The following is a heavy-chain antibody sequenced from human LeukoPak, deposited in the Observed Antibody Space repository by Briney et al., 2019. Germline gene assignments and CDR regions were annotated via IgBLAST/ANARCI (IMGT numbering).Heavy chain of an antibody. D-gene: IGHD3-3*01. CDR1: GYTFTSYD. CDR2: MNPNSGNT. Sequence: ASVKVSCKASGYTFTSYDINWVRQATGQGLEWMGWMNPNSGNTGYAQKFQGRVTITRNTSISTAYMELSSLRSEDTAVYYCARGPHYDFWSGYYGLGYYYYYMDVWGKGTTVTVSS. J-gene: IGHJ6*03. CDR3: ARGPHYDFWSGYYGLGYYYYYMDV. V-gene: IGHV1-8*03.